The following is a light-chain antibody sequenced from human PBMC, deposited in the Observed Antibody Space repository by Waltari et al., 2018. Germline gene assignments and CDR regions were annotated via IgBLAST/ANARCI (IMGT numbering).Light chain of an antibody. V-gene: IGKV3-11*01. J-gene: IGKJ4*01. CDR3: QQRNKWPVT. Sequence: DIVLTQSPATLSLSPGERATLSCRASQSVANYLAWYQQKPDQAPKLPIYHVSKRATDNPARFSGSGFATDFTLTISDLKTKDIAIYYCQQRNKWPVTFGGGTKVEIK. CDR2: HVS. CDR1: QSVANY.